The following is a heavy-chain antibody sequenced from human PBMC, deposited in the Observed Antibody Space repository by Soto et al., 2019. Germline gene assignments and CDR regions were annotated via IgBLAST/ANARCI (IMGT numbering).Heavy chain of an antibody. Sequence: QVQLQESGPGLVKPSETLSLTCTVSGGSISSYYWSWIRRSAGKGLEWIGRIAASGNTNYHPSLESRVTMSIDTSKNPVSLKLTSVTAADTAVYYCARGGCSGDYCFAYWGQGTLVTVSS. J-gene: IGHJ4*02. CDR1: GGSISSYY. D-gene: IGHD2-21*02. CDR3: ARGGCSGDYCFAY. V-gene: IGHV4-4*07. CDR2: IAASGNT.